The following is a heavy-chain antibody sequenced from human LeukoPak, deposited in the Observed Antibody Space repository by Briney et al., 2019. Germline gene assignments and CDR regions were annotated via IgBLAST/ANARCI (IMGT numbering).Heavy chain of an antibody. CDR1: GFTFNNYA. J-gene: IGHJ4*02. Sequence: GGSLRLSCAASGFTFNNYALSWVRQAPGKGLEWVSGIGGGGDTTYYADSVKGRFTISRDNSKNTLYLQMNSLRAEDTAVYYCAKDPNYGDYPYYFDYWGQGTLVTVSS. V-gene: IGHV3-23*01. CDR3: AKDPNYGDYPYYFDY. D-gene: IGHD4-17*01. CDR2: IGGGGDTT.